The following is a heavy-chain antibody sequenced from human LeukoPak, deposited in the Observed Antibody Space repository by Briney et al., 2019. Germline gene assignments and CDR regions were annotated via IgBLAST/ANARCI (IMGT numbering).Heavy chain of an antibody. CDR2: ISAYNGNP. D-gene: IGHD2-15*01. J-gene: IGHJ6*03. CDR3: ARDWHRRILTRRVYYYYMDV. CDR1: GYTFTSYG. V-gene: IGHV1-18*01. Sequence: WASVTVSCKASGYTFTSYGISWVRQAPGQGLEWMGCISAYNGNPHYAQKLQGRVTMTTDTSTSTAYMELRSLRSDDTAVYYCARDWHRRILTRRVYYYYMDVWGKGTTVTVSS.